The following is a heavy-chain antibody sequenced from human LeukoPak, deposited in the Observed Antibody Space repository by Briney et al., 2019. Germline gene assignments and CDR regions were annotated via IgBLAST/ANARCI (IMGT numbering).Heavy chain of an antibody. CDR2: IYYTGST. CDR3: ARGLNRNDYGDYGY. J-gene: IGHJ4*02. Sequence: PSETLSLTCTVSGGALSSYYWTWIRQPPGKGLEWIGYIYYTGSTSYNPSLKGRVTISVQTSKNQFSLKLSSVTAADTAVYYCARGLNRNDYGDYGYWGQGTLVTVSS. D-gene: IGHD4-17*01. CDR1: GGALSSYY. V-gene: IGHV4-59*01.